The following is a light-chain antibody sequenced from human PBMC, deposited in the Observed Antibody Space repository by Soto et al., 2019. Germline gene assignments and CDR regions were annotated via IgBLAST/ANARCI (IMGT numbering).Light chain of an antibody. CDR2: RNN. CDR3: AAWDYSLSGVV. V-gene: IGLV1-47*01. Sequence: QSVLTQPPSASGTPGQRVTISCSGSSSNLGSNFVYWYQQLPGTAPKLLIYRNNQRPSGVPDRFSGSKSGTSASLAISGLRAEDEADYSCAAWDYSLSGVVFGGGTKVTVL. CDR1: SSNLGSNF. J-gene: IGLJ2*01.